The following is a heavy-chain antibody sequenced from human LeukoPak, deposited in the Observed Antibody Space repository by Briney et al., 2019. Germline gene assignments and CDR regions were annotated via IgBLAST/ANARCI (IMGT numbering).Heavy chain of an antibody. V-gene: IGHV1-18*01. Sequence: ASVNVSCKASGYTFTSYGISWGPQAPGQGLEWMGWISAYNGNTNYAQKLQGRVTMTTDTSTSTAYMELRSLRSDDTAVYYCARVVVVVPALSYYYYMDVWGKGTTVTVSS. CDR2: ISAYNGNT. D-gene: IGHD2-2*01. CDR1: GYTFTSYG. J-gene: IGHJ6*03. CDR3: ARVVVVVPALSYYYYMDV.